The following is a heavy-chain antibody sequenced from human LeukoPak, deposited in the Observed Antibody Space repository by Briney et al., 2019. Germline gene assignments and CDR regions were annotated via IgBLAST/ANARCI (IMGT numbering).Heavy chain of an antibody. CDR1: GFTFDDYA. CDR2: ISWNSGSI. D-gene: IGHD3-9*01. V-gene: IGHV3-9*01. Sequence: PGGSLRLSCAASGFTFDDYAMHWVRQAPGKGVEWVSGISWNSGSIGYADSVKGRFTISRDNAKNSLYLQMNSLRAEDTALYYCARGDYDILTGYYPLFDYWGQGTLVTVSS. J-gene: IGHJ4*02. CDR3: ARGDYDILTGYYPLFDY.